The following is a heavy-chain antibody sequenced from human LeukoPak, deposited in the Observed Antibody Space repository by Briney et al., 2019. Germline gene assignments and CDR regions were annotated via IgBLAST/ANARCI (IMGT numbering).Heavy chain of an antibody. J-gene: IGHJ5*02. CDR1: GYTFTHYY. CDR2: INPNSGGT. Sequence: ASVKVSCKASGYTFTHYYIYWVRQAPGQGLEWMGWINPNSGGTNYAQKFLGRVNMTRDTSISTAYMELSSLRPDDTAVYYCARDTSGGPYNYFDPWGQGTLVTVSS. V-gene: IGHV1-2*02. D-gene: IGHD6-25*01. CDR3: ARDTSGGPYNYFDP.